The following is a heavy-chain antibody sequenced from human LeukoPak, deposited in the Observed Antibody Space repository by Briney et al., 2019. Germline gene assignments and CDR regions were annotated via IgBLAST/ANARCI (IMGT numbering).Heavy chain of an antibody. V-gene: IGHV4-39*07. CDR2: IYYSVST. CDR3: ARDYPGSGSYYFFDC. D-gene: IGHD3-10*01. J-gene: IGHJ4*02. Sequence: SETLSLTCTVSGGSISSSSYYWGWIRQPPGKVLEWIGSIYYSVSTYYNPSLKSRVTISVDTSKNKFSVKLSSVSAADTAVYYCARDYPGSGSYYFFDCWGQGTLVTVSS. CDR1: GGSISSSSYY.